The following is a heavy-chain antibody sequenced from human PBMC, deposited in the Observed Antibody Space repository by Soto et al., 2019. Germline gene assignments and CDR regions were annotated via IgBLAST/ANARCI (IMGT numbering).Heavy chain of an antibody. Sequence: SETLSLTCSVSGDSISRNGYFWTWIRQHPGKGLEWIGYIYYDGRSYYTPSLKSRVIISVDTSKNQFSLNLTAVTAADTAVYYCARGTMLRGPGYYYAMDVGGQGTTVTVS. V-gene: IGHV4-31*03. CDR1: GDSISRNGYF. D-gene: IGHD3-10*01. CDR3: ARGTMLRGPGYYYAMDV. J-gene: IGHJ6*02. CDR2: IYYDGRS.